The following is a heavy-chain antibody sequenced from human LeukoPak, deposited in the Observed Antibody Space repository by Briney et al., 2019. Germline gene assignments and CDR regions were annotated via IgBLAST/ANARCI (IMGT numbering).Heavy chain of an antibody. CDR2: IIPILGIA. Sequence: ASVKVSCKASGGTFSSYAISWVRQAPGQGLEWMGRIIPILGIANYAQKFQGRVTITADKSTSTAYMELSSLRSEDTAVYYCARGSDSWNLGYQLDYWGQGTLVTVSS. J-gene: IGHJ4*02. CDR3: ARGSDSWNLGYQLDY. CDR1: GGTFSSYA. V-gene: IGHV1-69*04. D-gene: IGHD1-7*01.